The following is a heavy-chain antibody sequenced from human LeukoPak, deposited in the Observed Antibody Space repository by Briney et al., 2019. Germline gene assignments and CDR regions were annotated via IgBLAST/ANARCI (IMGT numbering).Heavy chain of an antibody. D-gene: IGHD5-24*01. CDR2: IYPGDSDT. J-gene: IGHJ4*02. CDR3: ATGEMATISYFDY. CDR1: GYSFTSYW. V-gene: IGHV5-51*01. Sequence: GESLKISCKGSGYSFTSYWIGWARQMPGKGLEWMGIIYPGDSDTRYSPSFQGQVTISADKSISTAYLQWSSLKASDTAMYYCATGEMATISYFDYWGQGTLVTVSS.